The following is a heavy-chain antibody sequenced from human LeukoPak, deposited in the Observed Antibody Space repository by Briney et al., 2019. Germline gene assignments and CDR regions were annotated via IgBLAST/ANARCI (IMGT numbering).Heavy chain of an antibody. D-gene: IGHD2-15*01. CDR3: ASDPDLDCSGGSCYYNWFDP. J-gene: IGHJ5*02. CDR2: ISAYNGNT. Sequence: ASVKVSCKASGYTFTSYGISWVRQAPGQGLEWMGWISAYNGNTNYAQKLQGRATMTTDTSTSTAYMELRSLRSDDTAVYYCASDPDLDCSGGSCYYNWFDPWGQGTLVTVSS. V-gene: IGHV1-18*01. CDR1: GYTFTSYG.